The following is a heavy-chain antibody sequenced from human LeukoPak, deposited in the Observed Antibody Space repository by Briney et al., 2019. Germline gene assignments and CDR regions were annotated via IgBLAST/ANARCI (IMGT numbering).Heavy chain of an antibody. D-gene: IGHD2-2*01. CDR3: ARGGLNIVVVPAARNWFDP. J-gene: IGHJ5*02. V-gene: IGHV4-34*01. Sequence: PSETLSLTCAVYGGSFSGYYWSWIRQPPGKGLEWIGEINHSGSTNYNPSLKSRVTISVDTSKNQFSLKLSSVTAADTAVYYCARGGLNIVVVPAARNWFDPWGQGTLVTISS. CDR2: INHSGST. CDR1: GGSFSGYY.